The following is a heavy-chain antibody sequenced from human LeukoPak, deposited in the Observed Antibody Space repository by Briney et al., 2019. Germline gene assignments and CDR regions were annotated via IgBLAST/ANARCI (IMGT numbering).Heavy chain of an antibody. CDR2: ISASGST. CDR1: GDSFGSYY. V-gene: IGHV4-4*07. J-gene: IGHJ6*03. CDR3: ARAPTSGWNYFFYYMDV. Sequence: SETLSLTCTVSGDSFGSYYWTWIRQPAGKGLDGIGRISASGSTKYNPSLQTRVTMSVDTSKKRFSLRLSSLTAAVTAVYYCARAPTSGWNYFFYYMDVWGKGTTVTVSS. D-gene: IGHD6-19*01.